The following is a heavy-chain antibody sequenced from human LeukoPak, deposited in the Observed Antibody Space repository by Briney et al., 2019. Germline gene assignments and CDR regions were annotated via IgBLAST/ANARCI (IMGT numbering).Heavy chain of an antibody. J-gene: IGHJ4*02. CDR1: GGSISSSSAY. D-gene: IGHD5-18*01. Sequence: SEALSLTCTVSGGSISSSSAYWGWIRQPPGKGLEWIGSIYYSKNTYYNPSLKSRVTISADTYKNQFSLTLGSVSATDTAAYYCVSPRGFSYGYFDYWGQGTLVTVSS. CDR2: IYYSKNT. CDR3: VSPRGFSYGYFDY. V-gene: IGHV4-39*01.